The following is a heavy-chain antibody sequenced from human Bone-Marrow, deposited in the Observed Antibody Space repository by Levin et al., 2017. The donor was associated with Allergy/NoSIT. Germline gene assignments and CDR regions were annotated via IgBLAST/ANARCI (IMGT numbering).Heavy chain of an antibody. CDR2: ISDDGTST. J-gene: IGHJ6*02. V-gene: IGHV3-74*01. CDR3: ASTLYDILAGRYGIDV. D-gene: IGHD3-9*01. CDR1: GFTFRNYW. Sequence: ETLSLTCAASGFTFRNYWMNWVRQVPGKGLEWVSRISDDGTSTNYADSVEGRFTISRDNAKNTLYLQMDSLRAEDTALYYCASTLYDILAGRYGIDVWGQGTTVTVSS.